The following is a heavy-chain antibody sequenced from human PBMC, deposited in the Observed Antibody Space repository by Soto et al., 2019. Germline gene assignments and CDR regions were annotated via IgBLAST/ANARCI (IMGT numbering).Heavy chain of an antibody. CDR1: GGTFSRYA. CDR3: ARPYGSGSYYGYYYGMDV. Sequence: SVTVSCQASGGTFSRYAISWVRQAPGQGLEWMGGIIPIFGTANYAQKFQGRVTITADESTSTAYMELSSLRSEDTAVYYCARPYGSGSYYGYYYGMDVWGQGTTVTVSS. D-gene: IGHD3-10*01. CDR2: IIPIFGTA. J-gene: IGHJ6*02. V-gene: IGHV1-69*13.